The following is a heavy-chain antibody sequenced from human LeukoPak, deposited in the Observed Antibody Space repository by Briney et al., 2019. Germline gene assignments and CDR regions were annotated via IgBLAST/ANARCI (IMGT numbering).Heavy chain of an antibody. D-gene: IGHD6-19*01. J-gene: IGHJ1*01. CDR1: GGSFSGCY. V-gene: IGHV4-34*01. Sequence: SETLSLTCAVYGGSFSGCYWSWIRQPPGKGLEWIGEINHSGSTNYNPSLKSRVTISVDTSKNQFSLKLSSVTAADTAVYYCARGRIAVAGTPFQHWGQGTLVTVSS. CDR3: ARGRIAVAGTPFQH. CDR2: INHSGST.